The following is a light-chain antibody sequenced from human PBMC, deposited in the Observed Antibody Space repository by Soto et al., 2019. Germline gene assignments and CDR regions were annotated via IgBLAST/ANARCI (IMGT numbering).Light chain of an antibody. CDR1: QNITTY. Sequence: DIQVTQSPSSLSASVGDRVTITCRASQNITTYLHWYQQRPGKPPKLLIHTASTLRSGVPSRFSGSGSGTDFILTISSLQPEDFATYYCQQTSSTLDSFGQGTKLEIK. CDR3: QQTSSTLDS. CDR2: TAS. J-gene: IGKJ2*03. V-gene: IGKV1-39*01.